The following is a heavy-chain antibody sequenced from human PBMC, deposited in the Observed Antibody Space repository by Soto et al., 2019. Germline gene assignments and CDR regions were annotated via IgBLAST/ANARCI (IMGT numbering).Heavy chain of an antibody. CDR1: GFTFSSYA. J-gene: IGHJ4*02. CDR2: ISGSGGST. CDR3: AKDLKQWLVPCYFDY. Sequence: GGSLRLSCAASGFTFSSYAMSWVRQAPGKGLEWVSAISGSGGSTYYADSVKGRFTISRDNSKNTLYLQMNSLRAEDTAVYYCAKDLKQWLVPCYFDYWGQGTLVTVSS. V-gene: IGHV3-23*01. D-gene: IGHD6-19*01.